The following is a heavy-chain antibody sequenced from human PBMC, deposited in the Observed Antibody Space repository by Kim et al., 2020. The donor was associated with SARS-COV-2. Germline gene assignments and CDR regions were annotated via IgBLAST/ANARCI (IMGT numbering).Heavy chain of an antibody. D-gene: IGHD6-19*01. V-gene: IGHV3-74*01. J-gene: IGHJ6*02. CDR1: GFTFSSYW. CDR2: INSDGSST. CDR3: ARDEAVAGKYYYYGMDV. Sequence: GGSLRLSCAASGFTFSSYWMHWVRQAPGKGLVWVSRINSDGSSTSYADSVKGRFTISRDNAKNTLYLQMNSLRAEDTAVYYCARDEAVAGKYYYYGMDVWGQGNTVTVSS.